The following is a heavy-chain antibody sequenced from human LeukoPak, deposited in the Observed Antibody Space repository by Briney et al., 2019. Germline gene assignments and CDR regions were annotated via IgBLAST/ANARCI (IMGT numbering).Heavy chain of an antibody. J-gene: IGHJ4*02. CDR2: VSGSGGST. Sequence: GGSLRLSCAGSGFTFSSYAMSWVRRAPGKGLEWVSIVSGSGGSTYYAESVKGRFTISRDNSKNTLFLQMNSLRAEDTAVYYCARGGNLDYWGQGTLV. V-gene: IGHV3-23*01. D-gene: IGHD4-23*01. CDR1: GFTFSSYA. CDR3: ARGGNLDY.